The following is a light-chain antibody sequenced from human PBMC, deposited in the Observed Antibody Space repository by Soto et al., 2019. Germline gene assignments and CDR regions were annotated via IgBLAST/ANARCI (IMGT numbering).Light chain of an antibody. Sequence: QLVLTQPPSVSGAPGQRVTISCTGNSSNIGAGYDVHWYQQLPGTAPKLVIYGNANRPSGVPDRLSGSKSGPSGSLAITGLRAEDEADYYCQSYDTSLSGFVVFGGGTKLTVL. V-gene: IGLV1-40*01. CDR3: QSYDTSLSGFVV. CDR2: GNA. CDR1: SSNIGAGYD. J-gene: IGLJ2*01.